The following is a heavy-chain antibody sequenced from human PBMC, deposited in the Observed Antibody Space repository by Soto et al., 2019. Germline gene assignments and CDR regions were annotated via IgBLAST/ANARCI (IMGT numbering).Heavy chain of an antibody. CDR1: GGSISSYY. J-gene: IGHJ4*02. V-gene: IGHV4-59*12. CDR3: ARASQCKSYFDCFAWLDY. Sequence: ETLSLTCTVSGGSISSYYWSWIRQPPGKGLEWIGYIYYSGSTNYNPSLTGRVIMSLDTSKNQFSLNLTSVTAADTAVYYCARASQCKSYFDCFAWLDYWGQGTLVTVPS. D-gene: IGHD3-9*01. CDR2: IYYSGST.